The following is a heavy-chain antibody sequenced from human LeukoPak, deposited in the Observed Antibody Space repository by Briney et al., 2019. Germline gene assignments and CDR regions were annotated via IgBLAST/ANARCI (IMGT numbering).Heavy chain of an antibody. J-gene: IGHJ4*02. V-gene: IGHV4-59*01. Sequence: SETLSLTCLVSGGSISAYYWSWIRQPPGKGLEWIGYIYYSGSTNYNPSLKSRFTISVDTSRNQFSLKLSSVTAADTAVYYCARHDFSYGIFDYWGQGTLVTVSS. CDR1: GGSISAYY. CDR2: IYYSGST. CDR3: ARHDFSYGIFDY. D-gene: IGHD5-18*01.